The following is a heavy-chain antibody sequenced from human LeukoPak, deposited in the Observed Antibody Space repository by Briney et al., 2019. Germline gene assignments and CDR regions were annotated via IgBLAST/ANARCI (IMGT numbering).Heavy chain of an antibody. CDR2: INHSGST. J-gene: IGHJ5*02. CDR1: GVSFSGYY. D-gene: IGHD3-22*01. Sequence: SETLSLTCAVYGVSFSGYYWSWIRQPPGKGLEWIGEINHSGSTNYNPSLKSRVTISVDTSKNQFSLKLSSVTAADTAVYYCARDLDTSGYYSYFDPWGQGTLVTVSS. V-gene: IGHV4-34*01. CDR3: ARDLDTSGYYSYFDP.